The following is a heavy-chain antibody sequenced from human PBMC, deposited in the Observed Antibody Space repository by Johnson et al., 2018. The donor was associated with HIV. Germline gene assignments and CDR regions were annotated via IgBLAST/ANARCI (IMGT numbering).Heavy chain of an antibody. CDR3: ARACRDGYTCDVFDI. J-gene: IGHJ3*02. Sequence: VQLVESGGGLVQPGGSLRLSCVASGFSFSRYWMTWVRQAPGKGLEWVASIKQDGNEKYYVDSVKGRFTISRDNAKNSVDLQMKSLRADDTAVYYCARACRDGYTCDVFDIWGQGTMVTVYS. CDR2: IKQDGNEK. CDR1: GFSFSRYW. D-gene: IGHD5-24*01. V-gene: IGHV3-7*02.